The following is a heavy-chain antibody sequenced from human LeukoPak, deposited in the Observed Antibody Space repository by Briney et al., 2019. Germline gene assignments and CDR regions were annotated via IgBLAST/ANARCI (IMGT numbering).Heavy chain of an antibody. V-gene: IGHV4-4*02. CDR2: IYHSGST. CDR1: GGSISSSNW. Sequence: SETLSLTCAVSGGSISSSNWWSWVRQPPGRGLEWIWEIYHSGSTNYNPSLKSRVTISVDKSKNQFSLKLSSVTAADTAVYYCASSGSSWDLGAFDIWGQGTMVTVSS. J-gene: IGHJ3*02. D-gene: IGHD6-13*01. CDR3: ASSGSSWDLGAFDI.